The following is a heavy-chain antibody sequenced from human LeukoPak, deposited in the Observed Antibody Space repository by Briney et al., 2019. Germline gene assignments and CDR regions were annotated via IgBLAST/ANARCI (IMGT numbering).Heavy chain of an antibody. D-gene: IGHD4-23*01. J-gene: IGHJ4*02. CDR3: ARDYGGNFRFDY. CDR2: INPNTGDT. Sequence: ASVKVSCKASGGTFSSYAISWVRQAPGQGLEWMGWINPNTGDTNYAQKFQSRVTMTRDTSITTAYMDLSSLRSDDTAVYYCARDYGGNFRFDYWGPGTLVTVSS. V-gene: IGHV1-2*02. CDR1: GGTFSSYA.